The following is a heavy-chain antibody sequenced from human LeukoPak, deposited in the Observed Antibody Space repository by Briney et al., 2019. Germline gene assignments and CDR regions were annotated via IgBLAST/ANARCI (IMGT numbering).Heavy chain of an antibody. D-gene: IGHD5-12*01. J-gene: IGHJ4*02. CDR1: GGSISTYY. CDR2: IYHTGST. Sequence: SETLSLTCTLSGGSISTYYWSWIRQPPGKGLEWIGYIYHTGSTNYNPSLKSRVTISVDTSKNQFSLKLSSVTAADTAVYYCARGGGYASPIGYWGQGALVTVSS. V-gene: IGHV4-59*01. CDR3: ARGGGYASPIGY.